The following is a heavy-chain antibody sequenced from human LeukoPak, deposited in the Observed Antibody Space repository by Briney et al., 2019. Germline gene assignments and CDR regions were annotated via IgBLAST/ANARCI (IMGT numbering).Heavy chain of an antibody. V-gene: IGHV3-9*01. J-gene: IGHJ1*01. D-gene: IGHD6-13*01. Sequence: GGSLRLSCAASGFTFDDYAMHWVRQAPGKGLEWVSGISWNSGSIGYADSVKGRFTISRDNAKNSLYLQMNSLRAEDTALYYCAKGRQQLVEYFQHWGQGTLVTVSS. CDR3: AKGRQQLVEYFQH. CDR2: ISWNSGSI. CDR1: GFTFDDYA.